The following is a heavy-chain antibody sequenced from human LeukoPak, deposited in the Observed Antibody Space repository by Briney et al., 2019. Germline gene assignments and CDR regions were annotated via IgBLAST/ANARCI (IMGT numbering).Heavy chain of an antibody. V-gene: IGHV4-39*01. J-gene: IGHJ4*02. Sequence: PSETLSLTCTVSGGSISSSNYYWGWIRQPPGKGLEWVGSIYYSGSTYYNPSLKSRVTISVDTSKNQFSLKLSSVTAADTAVYYCARAGPSYCGGDCYFPVFDYWGQGTLVTVSS. D-gene: IGHD2-21*02. CDR1: GGSISSSNYY. CDR2: IYYSGST. CDR3: ARAGPSYCGGDCYFPVFDY.